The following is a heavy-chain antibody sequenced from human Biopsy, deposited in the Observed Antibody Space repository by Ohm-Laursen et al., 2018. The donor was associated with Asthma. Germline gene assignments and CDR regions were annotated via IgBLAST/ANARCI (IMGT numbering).Heavy chain of an antibody. Sequence: ATVSLSCKASGYTLIGCHIHWMRQAPGQGLEWKVRINPNSGGTNYAQKFQGRVTMTRDTSISTAYMEVSRLRSEDTAVYYCARGQKSAGDRWFDPWGQGTLVTVSS. CDR1: GYTLIGCH. V-gene: IGHV1-2*06. J-gene: IGHJ5*02. CDR3: ARGQKSAGDRWFDP. D-gene: IGHD6-13*01. CDR2: INPNSGGT.